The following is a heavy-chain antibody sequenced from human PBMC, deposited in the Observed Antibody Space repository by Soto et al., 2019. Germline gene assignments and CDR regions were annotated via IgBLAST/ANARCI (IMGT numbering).Heavy chain of an antibody. CDR1: GFTFSSYA. D-gene: IGHD6-19*01. Sequence: EVQLLESGGGLVQPGGSLRLSCAASGFTFSSYAMSWVRQAPGKGLEWVSAISGSGGSTYYADSVKGRFTISRDNSKNTLYLQMNSLRAEDTAVYYCANLQAVAGTAADYWGQGTLVTVSS. J-gene: IGHJ4*02. CDR3: ANLQAVAGTAADY. CDR2: ISGSGGST. V-gene: IGHV3-23*01.